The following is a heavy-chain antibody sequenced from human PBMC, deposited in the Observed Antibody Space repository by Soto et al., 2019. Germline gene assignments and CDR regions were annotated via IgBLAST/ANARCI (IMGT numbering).Heavy chain of an antibody. CDR2: IDHSGST. V-gene: IGHV4-4*02. J-gene: IGHJ4*02. D-gene: IGHD5-12*01. CDR1: GDSFSGSNW. Sequence: QVQLQESGPGLVKPSGTLSLTCAVSGDSFSGSNWWHWVRQPPGKGLEWIAEIDHSGSTNYNPSLNSRVTISVDKSKNQFSLKLSSVTAADTAMYYCARDQGYGFDYWGQGTLVTVSS. CDR3: ARDQGYGFDY.